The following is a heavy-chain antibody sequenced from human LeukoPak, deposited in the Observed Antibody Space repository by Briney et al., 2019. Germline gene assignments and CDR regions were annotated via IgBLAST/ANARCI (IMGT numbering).Heavy chain of an antibody. D-gene: IGHD6-13*01. V-gene: IGHV4-4*07. J-gene: IGHJ5*02. CDR2: IYTSGST. CDR3: ARDGRAAAGTVRWFDP. Sequence: PSETLSLTCTVSGGSISSYYWSWIRQPAGKGLEWIGRIYTSGSTNYNPSLKSRVTMSVDTFKNQFSLKLSSVTAADTAVYYCARDGRAAAGTVRWFDPWGQGTLVTVSS. CDR1: GGSISSYY.